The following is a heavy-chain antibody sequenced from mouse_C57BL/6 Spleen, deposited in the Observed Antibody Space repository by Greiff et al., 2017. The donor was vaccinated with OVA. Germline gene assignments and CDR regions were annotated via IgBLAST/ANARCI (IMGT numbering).Heavy chain of an antibody. CDR1: GFSLTSYG. CDR3: ARRRGTRDYFDY. J-gene: IGHJ2*01. V-gene: IGHV2-2*01. CDR2: IWSGGST. Sequence: QVQLQQSGPGLVQPSQSLSITCTVSGFSLTSYGVHWVRQSPGKGLEWLGVIWSGGSTDYNAAFISRLSISKDNSKSQVFFKMNSLQADDTARYYCARRRGTRDYFDYWGQGTTLTVSS.